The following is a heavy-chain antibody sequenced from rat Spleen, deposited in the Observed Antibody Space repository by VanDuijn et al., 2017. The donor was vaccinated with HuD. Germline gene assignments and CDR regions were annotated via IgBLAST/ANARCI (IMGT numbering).Heavy chain of an antibody. CDR2: ISPSGGST. CDR1: GFTFSNFP. CDR3: TTANNGGFSELYYFDY. Sequence: EVQLVESGGGLVQPGRSMKLSCAASGFTFSNFPMAWVRQAPTKGLEWVATISPSGGSTYYRDSVKGRFTISRNNAKSTLYLQMDSLRSEDTATYYCTTANNGGFSELYYFDYWGQGVMVTVSS. V-gene: IGHV5-46*01. J-gene: IGHJ2*01. D-gene: IGHD1-11*01.